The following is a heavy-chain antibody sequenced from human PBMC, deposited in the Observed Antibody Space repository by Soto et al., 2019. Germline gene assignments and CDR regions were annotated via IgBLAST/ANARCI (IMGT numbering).Heavy chain of an antibody. CDR1: GFTVNNNY. CDR3: ARGLGTTGYSYGLDF. CDR2: IYSGGST. D-gene: IGHD3-22*01. Sequence: EVPLVESGGGLVQPGGSLRLSCAASGFTVNNNYMSWVRQDPGKGLEWVSIIYSGGSTYYADSVKGRFSTSRDISKNMLFLQMNSLRAEDTAVYYCARGLGTTGYSYGLDFWGQGTLVTVSS. V-gene: IGHV3-66*01. J-gene: IGHJ4*02.